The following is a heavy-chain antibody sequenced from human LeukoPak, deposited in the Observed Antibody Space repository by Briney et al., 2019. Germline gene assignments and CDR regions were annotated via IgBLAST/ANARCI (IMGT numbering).Heavy chain of an antibody. CDR3: ARQGVATAIDY. CDR2: ISASGNT. J-gene: IGHJ4*02. V-gene: IGHV4-4*07. CDR1: GGSISNYY. Sequence: SETLSLTCTVSGGSISNYYCSWIRQPAGKGLEWIGRISASGNTNYNPSLKSRVTMSVDTSMNLFALKLSSVTAADTAVYYCARQGVATAIDYWGQGTLVTVSS. D-gene: IGHD2-21*02.